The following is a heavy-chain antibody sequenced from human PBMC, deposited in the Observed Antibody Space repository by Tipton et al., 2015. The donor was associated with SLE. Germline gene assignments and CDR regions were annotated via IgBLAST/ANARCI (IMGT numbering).Heavy chain of an antibody. D-gene: IGHD7-27*01. CDR1: GGSISSGGYS. J-gene: IGHJ5*02. Sequence: TLSLTCAVSGGSISSGGYSWSWIRQPPGKGLEWIGYIYHSGSTYYNPSLKSRVTISVDTSKNQFSLKLSSVTAADTAVYYCARETGAEVYDPWGQGTLVTVSS. CDR3: ARETGAEVYDP. CDR2: IYHSGST. V-gene: IGHV4-30-2*01.